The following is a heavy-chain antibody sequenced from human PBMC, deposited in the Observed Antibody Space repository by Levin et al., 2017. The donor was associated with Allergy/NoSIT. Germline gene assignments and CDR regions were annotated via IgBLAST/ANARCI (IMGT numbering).Heavy chain of an antibody. V-gene: IGHV3-7*04. Sequence: GESLKISCAASGFTFSSYWMSWVRQAPGKGLEWVANIKQDASEKYYVDSVRGRFTISRDNAKNSLYLQMNSLRAEDTAVYYCARAAAGSRLYYYYMDVWGKGTTVTVSS. CDR1: GFTFSSYW. D-gene: IGHD6-13*01. CDR3: ARAAAGSRLYYYYMDV. CDR2: IKQDASEK. J-gene: IGHJ6*03.